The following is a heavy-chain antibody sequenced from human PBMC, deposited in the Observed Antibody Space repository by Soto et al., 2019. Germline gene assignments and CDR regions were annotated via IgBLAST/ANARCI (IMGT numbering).Heavy chain of an antibody. CDR3: ARRWVRGVSSFDY. CDR2: IYYSGST. V-gene: IGHV4-39*01. Sequence: QLQLQESGPGLVKPSETLSLTCTVSGGSISSSSYYWGWIRQPPGKGLEWIGSIYYSGSTYYNPSLKSRVTISVDTSKNQFSLKLSSVTAADTAVYYCARRWVRGVSSFDYWGQGTLVTVSS. D-gene: IGHD3-10*01. J-gene: IGHJ4*02. CDR1: GGSISSSSYY.